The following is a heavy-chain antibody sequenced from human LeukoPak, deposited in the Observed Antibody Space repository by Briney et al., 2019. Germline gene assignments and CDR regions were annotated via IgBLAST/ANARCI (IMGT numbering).Heavy chain of an antibody. CDR2: IYYSGST. V-gene: IGHV4-59*11. CDR1: GGSISSHY. J-gene: IGHJ4*02. CDR3: ARMTILDY. D-gene: IGHD4/OR15-4a*01. Sequence: PSETLSLTCTVSGGSISSHYWSWIRQPPGKGLEWIGYIYYSGSTNYNPSLKSRVTISVDTSKNQFSLKLSSVTAADTAVYYCARMTILDYWGQGTLVTVSS.